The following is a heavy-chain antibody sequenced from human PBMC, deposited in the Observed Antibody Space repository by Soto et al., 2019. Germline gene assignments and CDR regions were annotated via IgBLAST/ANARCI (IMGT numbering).Heavy chain of an antibody. D-gene: IGHD3-10*01. Sequence: QVQLQESGPGLVKPSGTLSLTCAVSGGSISSSNWWSWVRQPPWKGLEWIGEIYHSGSTNYNPSHKSRDNIAVDKSKNQFSLKLSSVTAADTAVYHCARKATGRFGELLTHFQHWGQGTLVTVSS. J-gene: IGHJ1*01. CDR1: GGSISSSNW. CDR3: ARKATGRFGELLTHFQH. V-gene: IGHV4-4*02. CDR2: IYHSGST.